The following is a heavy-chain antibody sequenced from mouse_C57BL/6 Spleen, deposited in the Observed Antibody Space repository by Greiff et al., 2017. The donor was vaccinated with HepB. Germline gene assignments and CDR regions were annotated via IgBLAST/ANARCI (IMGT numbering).Heavy chain of an antibody. CDR2: IHPSDSVT. J-gene: IGHJ3*01. CDR3: AIYPSRGFAY. Sequence: QVHVKQSGAELVKPGASVKVSCKASGYTSTSYWMHWVNQSPGQGLEWIGRIHPSDSVTNYNQKFKGKATLTVDKSPSTAYMQLSSLTSEDSAVYYCAIYPSRGFAYWGQGTLVTVSA. V-gene: IGHV1-74*01. CDR1: GYTSTSYW.